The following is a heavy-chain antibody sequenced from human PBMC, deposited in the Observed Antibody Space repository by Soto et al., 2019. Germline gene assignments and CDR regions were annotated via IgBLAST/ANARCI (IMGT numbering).Heavy chain of an antibody. CDR3: TRVHCGGDCRPGEWFYFDGMDV. J-gene: IGHJ6*02. CDR2: INPPDGES. D-gene: IGHD2-21*01. CDR1: GYRLVDYY. Sequence: ASVKVSCKASGYRLVDYYIQWVRQSPGYGLEWMGIINPPDGESKHAQKFQGRVTMTMDTYRSTVYMDLRGLTSEDTAVYYCTRVHCGGDCRPGEWFYFDGMDVWG. V-gene: IGHV1-46*01.